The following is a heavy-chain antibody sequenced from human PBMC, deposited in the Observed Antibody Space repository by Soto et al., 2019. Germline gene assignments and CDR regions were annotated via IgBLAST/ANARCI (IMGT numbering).Heavy chain of an antibody. Sequence: QVQLVQSGAEVKKPGASVKVSCKASGYTFTSHDINWMRQATGQGLEWMGWMNPNSGHTNYAQKFQGRVTMTRNNSISPAYVERTSLRSEDTAVYYCASAMSTTWGQGPLVTVSS. CDR3: ASAMSTT. D-gene: IGHD2-2*01. CDR2: MNPNSGHT. V-gene: IGHV1-8*01. CDR1: GYTFTSHD. J-gene: IGHJ5*02.